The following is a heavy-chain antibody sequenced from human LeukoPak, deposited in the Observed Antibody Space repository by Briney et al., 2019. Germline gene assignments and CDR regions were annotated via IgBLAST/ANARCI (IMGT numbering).Heavy chain of an antibody. CDR1: GFTVSSNY. V-gene: IGHV3-53*05. Sequence: GGSLRLSCAASGFTVSSNYMSWVRQAPGKGLEWVSVIYNGDSTYYADSVKGRFTISRDNSKNTLYLQMNSLRAEDTAVYYCAKSRGYSYGPDYWGQGTLVTVSS. CDR3: AKSRGYSYGPDY. J-gene: IGHJ4*02. CDR2: IYNGDST. D-gene: IGHD5-18*01.